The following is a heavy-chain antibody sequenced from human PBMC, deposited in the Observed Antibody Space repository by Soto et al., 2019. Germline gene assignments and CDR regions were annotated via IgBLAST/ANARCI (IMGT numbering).Heavy chain of an antibody. CDR3: ARDQGYYDSSGYFDF. Sequence: PGGSLRLSCAASGFTFSSYWMSWVRQAPGKGLEWVSYISSSGSIIYYADSVKGRFTISRDNAKNLLYLQMNTLRAEDTAVYYCARDQGYYDSSGYFDFWGQGTLVTVSS. V-gene: IGHV3-48*01. J-gene: IGHJ4*02. CDR1: GFTFSSYW. CDR2: ISSSGSII. D-gene: IGHD3-22*01.